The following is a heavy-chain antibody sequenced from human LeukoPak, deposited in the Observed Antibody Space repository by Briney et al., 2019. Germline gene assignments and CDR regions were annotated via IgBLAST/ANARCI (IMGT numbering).Heavy chain of an antibody. D-gene: IGHD6-19*01. V-gene: IGHV3-9*01. J-gene: IGHJ4*02. CDR3: ARDPYSSGWFDY. CDR1: GFTFDDYA. CDR2: ISWNSGSI. Sequence: GGSLRLSCAASGFTFDDYAMHWVRHAPGKGLEWVSGISWNSGSIGYADSVKGRFTISRDNAKNSLYLQMNSLRAEDTAVYYCARDPYSSGWFDYWGRGTLVTVSS.